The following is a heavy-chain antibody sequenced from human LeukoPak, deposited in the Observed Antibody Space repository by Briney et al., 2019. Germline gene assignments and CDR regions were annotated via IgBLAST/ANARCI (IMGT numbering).Heavy chain of an antibody. CDR1: GFTFESYA. D-gene: IGHD5-12*01. CDR3: AKYATGYAPNFDY. Sequence: GGSLRLSCAGSGFTFESYAMTWVRQAPGKGLEWVSVIGPSGAVTHYAESVNGRFTISRDNSKNTLYPQMNSLRVEDTAIYFCAKYATGYAPNFDYWGQGTLVTVSS. CDR2: IGPSGAVT. V-gene: IGHV3-23*01. J-gene: IGHJ4*02.